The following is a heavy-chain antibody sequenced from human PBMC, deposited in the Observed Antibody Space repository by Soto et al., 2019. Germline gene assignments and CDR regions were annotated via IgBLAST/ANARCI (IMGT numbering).Heavy chain of an antibody. CDR1: GFTFSSYA. Sequence: EVQLLESGGGLVQPGGSLRLSCAASGFTFSSYAMSWVRQAPGKGLEWVSAISGSGGSTYYADSVKGRFTISRDNSKNSLYLQMNSLRAEDTAVYYCAKDLVYDFWSGYLDYWGQGTLVTVSS. CDR2: ISGSGGST. CDR3: AKDLVYDFWSGYLDY. V-gene: IGHV3-23*01. D-gene: IGHD3-3*01. J-gene: IGHJ4*02.